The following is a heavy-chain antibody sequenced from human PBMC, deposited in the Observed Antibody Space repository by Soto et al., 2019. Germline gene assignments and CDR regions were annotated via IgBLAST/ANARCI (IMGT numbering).Heavy chain of an antibody. V-gene: IGHV1-2*02. CDR1: GYTFTGHY. Sequence: QVQLVQSGAEVKESGASVKVSCKASGYTFTGHYIHWVRQAPGQGFEWVGEIGPKNGDTRFAQKFQGRVAMTKDSSITTVYMELSNLSPDDTAVYYCGRGLSGEIGVFYWGQGTLVTVHS. CDR2: IGPKNGDT. CDR3: GRGLSGEIGVFY. J-gene: IGHJ4*02. D-gene: IGHD7-27*01.